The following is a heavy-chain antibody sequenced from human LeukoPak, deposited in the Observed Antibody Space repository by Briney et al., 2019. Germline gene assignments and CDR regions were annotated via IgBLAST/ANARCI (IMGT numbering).Heavy chain of an antibody. CDR3: AKDAVAPGSSGDFFDY. Sequence: GGSLRLSCAASGFTFSSYAMTWVRQAPGKGLEWVSTIVRSGGGTYYADSVKGRFAISRDNSKNTLYLQMNSLRAEDTAVYYCAKDAVAPGSSGDFFDYWGPGTLVTVSS. J-gene: IGHJ4*02. D-gene: IGHD3-10*01. V-gene: IGHV3-23*01. CDR2: IVRSGGGT. CDR1: GFTFSSYA.